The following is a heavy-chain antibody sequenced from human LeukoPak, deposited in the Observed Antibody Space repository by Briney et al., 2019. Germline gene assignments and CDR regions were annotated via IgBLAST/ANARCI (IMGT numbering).Heavy chain of an antibody. D-gene: IGHD6-19*01. Sequence: GGSLRLSCAASGFTFSSYAMSWVRQAPGKGPEWVAMIAYHGNTEYYGDSVKGRFTISRDNSKNTLYLQMDSLRAEDTAVYHCAKDWGSGGWYNYFDPWGQGTLVTVSS. J-gene: IGHJ5*02. V-gene: IGHV3-30*18. CDR2: IAYHGNTE. CDR3: AKDWGSGGWYNYFDP. CDR1: GFTFSSYA.